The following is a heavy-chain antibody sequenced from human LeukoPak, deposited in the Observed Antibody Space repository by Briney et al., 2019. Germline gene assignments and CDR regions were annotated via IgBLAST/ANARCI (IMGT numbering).Heavy chain of an antibody. CDR1: GFTFSSYS. CDR3: ARARPGYDTPPYYFDF. V-gene: IGHV3-48*01. D-gene: IGHD3-16*01. J-gene: IGHJ4*02. Sequence: PGGSLRLSCAASGFTFSSYSMNWVRQAPGKGLEWISYIISSSSVIYYADSVKGRFTISRDNAKSSLYLRMNSLRAEDTAVYYCARARPGYDTPPYYFDFWGQGTLVTVSS. CDR2: IISSSSVI.